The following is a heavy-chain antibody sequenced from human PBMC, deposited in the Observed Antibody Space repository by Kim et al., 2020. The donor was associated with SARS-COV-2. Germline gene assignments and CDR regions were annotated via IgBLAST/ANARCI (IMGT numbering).Heavy chain of an antibody. CDR2: ISNDGYTT. J-gene: IGHJ4*02. CDR3: ARSPSGPEGY. CDR1: GFTFSSSW. V-gene: IGHV3-74*01. Sequence: GGSLRPSCAASGFTFSSSWMHWVRQAPGKGLVWLSHISNDGYTTAYADSVKGRFTVSRDNAKNTLYLQMNSLRAEDTAVYFCARSPSGPEGYWGQGTLVTVSS.